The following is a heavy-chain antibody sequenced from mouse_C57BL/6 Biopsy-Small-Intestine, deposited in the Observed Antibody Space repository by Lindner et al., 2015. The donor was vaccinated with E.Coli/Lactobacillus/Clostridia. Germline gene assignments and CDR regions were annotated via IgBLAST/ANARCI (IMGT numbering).Heavy chain of an antibody. J-gene: IGHJ1*03. V-gene: IGHV2-9*01. D-gene: IGHD2-3*01. Sequence: SALMSRLSISKDNSKSQVFLKMNSLQTDDTAMYYCAKRDGYYNWYFDVWGTGTTVTVSS. CDR3: AKRDGYYNWYFDV.